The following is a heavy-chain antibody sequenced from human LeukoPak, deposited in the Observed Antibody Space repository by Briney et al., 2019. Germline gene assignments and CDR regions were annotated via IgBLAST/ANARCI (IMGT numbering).Heavy chain of an antibody. CDR2: IQQDVSTK. CDR3: ATQSYGLFAY. V-gene: IGHV3-7*01. CDR1: EFSFKNYW. D-gene: IGHD4-17*01. Sequence: SGGSLRLSCAASEFSFKNYWMSWVRQAPGKGLEWVANIQQDVSTKFYADSVKGRSTISRDNARNSLYLQMNSLRPDDTAVYYCATQSYGLFAYWGQGTLVTVSS. J-gene: IGHJ4*02.